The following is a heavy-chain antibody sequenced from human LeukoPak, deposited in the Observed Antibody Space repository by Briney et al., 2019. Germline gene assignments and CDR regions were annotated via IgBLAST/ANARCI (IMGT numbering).Heavy chain of an antibody. CDR2: MRYGESDT. V-gene: IGHV3-30*02. CDR1: GFTFNTYG. J-gene: IGHJ5*02. D-gene: IGHD3-9*01. CDR3: AKDWGTDWSNWFDP. Sequence: GGSLRLSCAASGFTFNTYGMHWVRQLPGKGLEWVAFMRYGESDTHYTDSVKGRFTISRDNSKNTLFLQMNSLRPEDTAIYYCAKDWGTDWSNWFDPWGQGTLVTVSS.